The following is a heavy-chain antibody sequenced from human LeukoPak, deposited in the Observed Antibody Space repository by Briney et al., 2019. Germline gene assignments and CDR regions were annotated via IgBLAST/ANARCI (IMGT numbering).Heavy chain of an antibody. CDR3: ASSTGYFGYYYGMDV. CDR2: ISSSGSTI. V-gene: IGHV3-48*03. J-gene: IGHJ6*02. CDR1: GFIFSRHQ. Sequence: GGSLRLSCAASGFIFSRHQMDWVRQAPGKGLEWVSYISSSGSTIYYADSVKGRFTISRDNAKNSLYLQMNSLRAEDTAVYYCASSTGYFGYYYGMDVWGQGTTVTVSS. D-gene: IGHD6-13*01.